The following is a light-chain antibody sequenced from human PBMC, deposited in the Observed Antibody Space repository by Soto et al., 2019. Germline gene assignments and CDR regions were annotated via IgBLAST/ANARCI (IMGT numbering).Light chain of an antibody. J-gene: IGKJ3*01. CDR3: QPYNIWPPT. Sequence: EIVMTQYPATLSVSPGEGVTLSCRASQGSGDTLAWYQHKPGQTPRLLIYDTSTRATGVPARFSGSRSGPEFTLTFNSLQSEDFAIYYCQPYNIWPPTFGQGTNVDI. CDR1: QGSGDT. V-gene: IGKV3-15*01. CDR2: DTS.